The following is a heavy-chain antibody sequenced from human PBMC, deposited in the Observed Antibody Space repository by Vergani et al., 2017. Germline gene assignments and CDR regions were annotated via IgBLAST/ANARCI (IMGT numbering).Heavy chain of an antibody. CDR3: ARVAPIQVVVPAAKGRDYYYYMDV. J-gene: IGHJ6*03. D-gene: IGHD2-2*01. Sequence: QVQLQESGPGLVKPSETLSLTCTVSGGSISSYYWSWIRQPAGKGLEWIGRIYTSGSTNYNPSLKSRVTMSVDTSKNQFSLKLSSVTAADTAVYYCARVAPIQVVVPAAKGRDYYYYMDVWGEGTTVTVSS. CDR2: IYTSGST. CDR1: GGSISSYY. V-gene: IGHV4-4*07.